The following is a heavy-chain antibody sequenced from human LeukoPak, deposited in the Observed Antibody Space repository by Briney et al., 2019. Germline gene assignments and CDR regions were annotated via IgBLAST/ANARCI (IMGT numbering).Heavy chain of an antibody. V-gene: IGHV1-69*05. Sequence: SVKVSCKASGGTFGSYAISWVRQAPGQGLEWMGGIIPIFGTANYAQKFRGRVTITTDESTSTAYMELSSLRSEDTAVYYCARVRDELQLPYYFDYWGQGTLVTVSS. CDR3: ARVRDELQLPYYFDY. J-gene: IGHJ4*02. CDR1: GGTFGSYA. D-gene: IGHD5-24*01. CDR2: IIPIFGTA.